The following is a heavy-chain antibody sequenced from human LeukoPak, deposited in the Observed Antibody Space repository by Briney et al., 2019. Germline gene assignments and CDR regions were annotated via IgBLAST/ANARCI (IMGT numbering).Heavy chain of an antibody. CDR2: ISYDGRNK. D-gene: IGHD2-2*02. J-gene: IGHJ1*01. V-gene: IGHV3-30*04. CDR1: GFTFNSYV. CDR3: AKGQEWYCSSTSCYSKAPEYFQH. Sequence: GGSLRLSCAASGFTFNSYVMHWVRQAPGKGLEWVSVISYDGRNKYYADSVKGRFTISRDNSKNTLYLQMNSLRAEDTAVYYCAKGQEWYCSSTSCYSKAPEYFQHWGQGTLVTVSS.